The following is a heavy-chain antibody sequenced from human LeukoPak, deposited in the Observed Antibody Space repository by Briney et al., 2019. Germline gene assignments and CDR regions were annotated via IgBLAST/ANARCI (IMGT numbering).Heavy chain of an antibody. CDR1: GGSFSGYY. V-gene: IGHV4-34*01. J-gene: IGHJ6*02. D-gene: IGHD5-18*01. CDR2: INHSGST. Sequence: ASETQSLTCAVYGGSFSGYYWSWIRQPPGKGLEWIGEINHSGSTNYNPSLKSRVTISVDTSKNQFSLKLSSVTAADTAVYYCARRTRGYSYGPYYYGMDVWGQGTTVTVSS. CDR3: ARRTRGYSYGPYYYGMDV.